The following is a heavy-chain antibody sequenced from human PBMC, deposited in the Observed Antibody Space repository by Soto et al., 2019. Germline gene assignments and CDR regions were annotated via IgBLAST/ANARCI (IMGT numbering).Heavy chain of an antibody. D-gene: IGHD2-15*01. J-gene: IGHJ5*02. Sequence: GGSLRLSCAASGFTFSSYSMNWVRQAPGKGLEWVSYISSSSSTIYYADSVKGRFTISRDNAKNSLHLQMNSLRDEDTAVYYCARAREDIVFLNWFDPWGQGTLVTVSS. CDR3: ARAREDIVFLNWFDP. CDR2: ISSSSSTI. CDR1: GFTFSSYS. V-gene: IGHV3-48*02.